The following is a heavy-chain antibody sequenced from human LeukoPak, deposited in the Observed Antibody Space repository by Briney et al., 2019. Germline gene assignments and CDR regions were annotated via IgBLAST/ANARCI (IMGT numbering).Heavy chain of an antibody. Sequence: SETLSLTCAVYGGSFSGYYWSWIRQPPGKGLEWIGEINHSGSTNYNPSLKSRVTISVDTSKNQFSLKLSFVTAADTAVYYCARWAGYSSSWPGYYYYGMDVWGQGTTVTVSS. V-gene: IGHV4-34*01. CDR3: ARWAGYSSSWPGYYYYGMDV. CDR1: GGSFSGYY. D-gene: IGHD6-13*01. CDR2: INHSGST. J-gene: IGHJ6*02.